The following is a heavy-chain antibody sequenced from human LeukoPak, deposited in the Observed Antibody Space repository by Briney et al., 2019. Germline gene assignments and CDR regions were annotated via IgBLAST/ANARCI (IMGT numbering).Heavy chain of an antibody. D-gene: IGHD2/OR15-2a*01. J-gene: IGHJ5*02. CDR1: GHTLTGYY. Sequence: GPVKVSCKASGHTLTGYYIHWVRQTPGQGLEWMGWMNPSSGGTNFSQKFQGRVTMTRDTSISTAYMELSRLRSDDTAVYYCARDFIYVPHNWFDPWGQGTLVTVSS. V-gene: IGHV1-2*02. CDR3: ARDFIYVPHNWFDP. CDR2: MNPSSGGT.